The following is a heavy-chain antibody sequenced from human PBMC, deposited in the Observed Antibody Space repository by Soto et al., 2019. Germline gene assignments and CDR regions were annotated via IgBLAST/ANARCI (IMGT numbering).Heavy chain of an antibody. Sequence: QVQLVQSGAEVKEPGASVKVSCKASGYTFTGYYMHWVRQAPGQGLEWMGCINPHSGGTNYAQKFQGRVTMTRDTSITPAYMELTRLSTDDTAVYYCARDQITIVREGIGWNWFAPWCQGTLITVS. V-gene: IGHV1-2*02. CDR1: GYTFTGYY. D-gene: IGHD3-10*01. CDR3: ARDQITIVREGIGWNWFAP. J-gene: IGHJ5*02. CDR2: INPHSGGT.